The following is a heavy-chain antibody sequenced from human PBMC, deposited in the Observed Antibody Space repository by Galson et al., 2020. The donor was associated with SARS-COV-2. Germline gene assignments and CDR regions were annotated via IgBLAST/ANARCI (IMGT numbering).Heavy chain of an antibody. Sequence: SCATSGFIFSNAWMTWVRQAPGKGLEWVARIKNKTEGETTAYADAVKGRFTISRDDSTNTLYLQMDTLKTEDTALYHCAALGVITYGGVNWGQGTQVTVSS. CDR2: IKNKTEGETT. CDR3: AALGVITYGGVN. J-gene: IGHJ4*02. CDR1: GFIFSNAW. V-gene: IGHV3-15*01. D-gene: IGHD3-16*01.